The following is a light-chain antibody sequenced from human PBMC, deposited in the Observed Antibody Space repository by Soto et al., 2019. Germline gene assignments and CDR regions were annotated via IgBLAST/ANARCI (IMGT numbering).Light chain of an antibody. CDR1: QGISNY. Sequence: DIQLTQSPSFLSASVGDGITISCRASQGISNYLAWYQQKPGKAPKLLLHSASTLQSGVPSRFSGSGGGTEFTLTISSLQPEDFATYYCQHRHSYPITFGQGTRLEIK. V-gene: IGKV1-9*01. J-gene: IGKJ5*01. CDR2: SAS. CDR3: QHRHSYPIT.